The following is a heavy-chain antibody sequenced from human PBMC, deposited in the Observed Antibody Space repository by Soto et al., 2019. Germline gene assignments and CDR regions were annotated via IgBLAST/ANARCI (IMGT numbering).Heavy chain of an antibody. J-gene: IGHJ4*02. D-gene: IGHD6-19*01. CDR1: GFTFSSYG. V-gene: IGHV3-30*18. CDR3: AKEKSSGWFFDY. CDR2: ISYDGSNK. Sequence: PGGSLRLSCAASGFTFSSYGMHWVRQAPGKGLEWVAVISYDGSNKYYADSVKGRFTISRDNSKNTLYLQMNSLRAEDTAVYYCAKEKSSGWFFDYWGQGTLVTVSS.